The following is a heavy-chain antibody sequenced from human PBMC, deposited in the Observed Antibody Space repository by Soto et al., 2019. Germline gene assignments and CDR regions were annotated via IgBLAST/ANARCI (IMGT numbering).Heavy chain of an antibody. CDR2: IIPIFGTA. CDR1: GGTFSSYA. CDR3: ARDPSTTGLFDY. J-gene: IGHJ4*02. D-gene: IGHD4-17*01. Sequence: QVQLVQSGAEVKKPGSSVKVSCKASGGTFSSYAISWVRQAPGQGLEWMGGIIPIFGTANYAQKFQGRVTIXAXASTSTAYMELSSLRSEDTAVYYCARDPSTTGLFDYWGQGTLVTVSS. V-gene: IGHV1-69*12.